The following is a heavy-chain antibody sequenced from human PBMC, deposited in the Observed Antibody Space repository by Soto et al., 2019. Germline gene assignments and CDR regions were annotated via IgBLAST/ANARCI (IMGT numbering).Heavy chain of an antibody. D-gene: IGHD6-19*01. CDR1: GFTFSDYY. Sequence: PGGSLRLSCAASGFTFSDYYMSWIRQAPGKGLEWVSYISSSSSYTNYADSVKGRFTISRDNAKNSLYLQMNSLRAEDTAVYYCASIRKDHSSGWHATTAYLDYWGQGTLVTVSS. CDR2: ISSSSSYT. V-gene: IGHV3-11*03. CDR3: ASIRKDHSSGWHATTAYLDY. J-gene: IGHJ4*02.